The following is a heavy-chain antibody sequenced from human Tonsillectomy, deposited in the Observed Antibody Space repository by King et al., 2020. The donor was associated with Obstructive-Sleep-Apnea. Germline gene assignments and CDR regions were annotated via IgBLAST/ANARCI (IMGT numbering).Heavy chain of an antibody. CDR1: GFSFGTYW. CDR3: ASPSAETVADPFDY. V-gene: IGHV3-74*01. D-gene: IGHD6-19*01. CDR2: INSDGRTT. Sequence: VQLVESGGGLVQPGGSLRLSCAASGFSFGTYWMHWVRQVPGHGPVWVSQINSDGRTTAYADSVKGRFTISRDNAKNTVYLQMNSLRAEETAVYYCASPSAETVADPFDYWGQGTLVTVSS. J-gene: IGHJ4*02.